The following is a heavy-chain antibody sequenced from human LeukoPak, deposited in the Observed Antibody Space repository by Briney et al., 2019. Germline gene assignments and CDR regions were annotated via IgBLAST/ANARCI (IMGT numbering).Heavy chain of an antibody. J-gene: IGHJ4*02. D-gene: IGHD3-22*01. Sequence: SETLSLTCTVSGGSISSSSYYWGWIRQPPGKGLEWIGSIYYSGSTYYNPSLKSRVTISVDTSKNQFSLKLSSVTAADTAVYYCARDSYYYDSSGYHPFDYWGQGTLVTVSS. CDR2: IYYSGST. CDR1: GGSISSSSYY. V-gene: IGHV4-39*07. CDR3: ARDSYYYDSSGYHPFDY.